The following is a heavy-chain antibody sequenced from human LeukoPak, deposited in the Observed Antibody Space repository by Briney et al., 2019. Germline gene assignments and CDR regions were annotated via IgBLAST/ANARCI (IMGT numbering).Heavy chain of an antibody. CDR3: ARYGSGKYSLFGY. CDR1: GFTFSSYW. D-gene: IGHD3-10*01. Sequence: GGSLRLSCAASGFTFSSYWMSWVRQAPEKGQEWVANIKQDGSEKYYVDSVKGRFTTSRDNAKNSLYLQMNSLRAEDTAVYYCARYGSGKYSLFGYWGQGTLVTVSS. V-gene: IGHV3-7*01. CDR2: IKQDGSEK. J-gene: IGHJ4*02.